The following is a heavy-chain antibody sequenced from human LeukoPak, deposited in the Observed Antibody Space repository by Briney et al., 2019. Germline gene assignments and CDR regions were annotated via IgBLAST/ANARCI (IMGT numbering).Heavy chain of an antibody. Sequence: GGSLRLSCAASGCTFDDYGMSWVRQAPGKGLEWVSGINWNGGSTGYADSVKGRFTISRDNAKNSLYLQMNSLRAEDTAVYYCARAHPDYAADYWGQGTLVTVSS. CDR3: ARAHPDYAADY. D-gene: IGHD4-17*01. CDR1: GCTFDDYG. CDR2: INWNGGST. V-gene: IGHV3-20*04. J-gene: IGHJ4*02.